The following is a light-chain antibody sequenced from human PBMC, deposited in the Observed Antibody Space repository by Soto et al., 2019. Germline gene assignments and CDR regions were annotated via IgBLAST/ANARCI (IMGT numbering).Light chain of an antibody. J-gene: IGKJ5*01. Sequence: EIVLTQSPATLSLSPGERATLSCRASQNVANYLDWYQQKPGQAPRLLIYESSNRATGIAARFSGSGTGTDFTLTISSLEPEDSAVYHCQQRSNWPSITFGQGTRLEIK. CDR3: QQRSNWPSIT. V-gene: IGKV3-11*01. CDR2: ESS. CDR1: QNVANY.